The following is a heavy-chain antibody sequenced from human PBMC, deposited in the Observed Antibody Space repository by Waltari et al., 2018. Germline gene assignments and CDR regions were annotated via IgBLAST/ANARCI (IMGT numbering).Heavy chain of an antibody. D-gene: IGHD1-20*01. J-gene: IGHJ3*02. Sequence: VQLVQSGAEVKKPGTTVKISCKVSGYSFSDYYIHWVQQAPGKGLQWMGIIDPEDGETIYADNFRDTITLTADTSTNTAYLELNNVSSQDTAVFYCATALGDNISASRAFEIWGQGTMITVAS. V-gene: IGHV1-69-2*01. CDR2: IDPEDGET. CDR3: ATALGDNISASRAFEI. CDR1: GYSFSDYY.